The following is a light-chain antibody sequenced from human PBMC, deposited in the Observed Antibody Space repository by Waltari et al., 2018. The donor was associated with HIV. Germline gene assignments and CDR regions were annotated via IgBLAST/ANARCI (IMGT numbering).Light chain of an antibody. CDR3: CSYAGSSTLI. J-gene: IGLJ2*01. CDR2: EVS. Sequence: SALTQHASESGSPGQSITTSCTGTSSDVGSDKLGYWYQQNPDKAPKLMVYEVSKRPSGVSNRFSGSKSGNTASLTISGLQAEDEAAYYCCSYAGSSTLIFGGGTKLTVL. V-gene: IGLV2-23*02. CDR1: SSDVGSDKL.